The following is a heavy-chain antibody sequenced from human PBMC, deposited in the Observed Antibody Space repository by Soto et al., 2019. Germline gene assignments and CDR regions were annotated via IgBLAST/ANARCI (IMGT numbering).Heavy chain of an antibody. D-gene: IGHD5-18*01. Sequence: QVQLQESGPGLVRPSETLSLTCTVSGASISSYFWSWIRQPPGKGLEWVAYVSYSGSPHYNPSLQSRVTVSVDTSKRQFSLEVTSLTAADTAVYYCARGGPVQLWAFDYWGQGSLVTVAS. CDR3: ARGGPVQLWAFDY. J-gene: IGHJ4*01. CDR1: GASISSYF. V-gene: IGHV4-59*01. CDR2: VSYSGSP.